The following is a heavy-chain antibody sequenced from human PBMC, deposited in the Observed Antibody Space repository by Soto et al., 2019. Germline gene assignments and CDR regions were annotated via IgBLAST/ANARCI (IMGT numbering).Heavy chain of an antibody. D-gene: IGHD3-22*01. CDR2: IKQDGSEK. J-gene: IGHJ4*02. Sequence: GGSLRLSCAASGFTFSSYWMSWVRQAPGKGLEWVANIKQDGSEKYYVDSVKGRFTISRDNAKNSLYLQMNSLRAEDTAVYYCASSWHYDSRGYYSPDFDDWGQGTLVNVSS. CDR3: ASSWHYDSRGYYSPDFDD. CDR1: GFTFSSYW. V-gene: IGHV3-7*03.